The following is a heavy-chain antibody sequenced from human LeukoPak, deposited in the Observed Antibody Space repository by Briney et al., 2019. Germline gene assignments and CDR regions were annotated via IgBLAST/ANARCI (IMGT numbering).Heavy chain of an antibody. CDR1: GGSISSSYYY. D-gene: IGHD2-21*02. CDR2: IFYTGST. J-gene: IGHJ3*02. CDR3: ARNGRSIVVVTAVPNAFDI. Sequence: SETLSLTCTVSGGSISSSYYYWGWIRQPPGKGLGWIGSIFYTGSTYYNPSLKSRVTISVDASKNQFSLKLSSVTAADTAVYYCARNGRSIVVVTAVPNAFDIWGQGTMVSVSS. V-gene: IGHV4-39*01.